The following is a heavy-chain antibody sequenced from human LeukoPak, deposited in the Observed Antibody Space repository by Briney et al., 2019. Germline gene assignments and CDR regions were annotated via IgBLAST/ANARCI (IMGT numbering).Heavy chain of an antibody. D-gene: IGHD5-18*01. V-gene: IGHV4-34*01. CDR1: GGSFSGYY. J-gene: IGHJ6*03. CDR2: IRYSGST. CDR3: ARGRREYSYGQNYYYYYMDV. Sequence: SETLSLTCAVYGGSFSGYYWSWVRQPPGKGLEWIGEIRYSGSTNYNPSLESRVTISLDTSENQFSLKLSSVTAADTAVYYCARGRREYSYGQNYYYYYMDVWGKGTTVTVSS.